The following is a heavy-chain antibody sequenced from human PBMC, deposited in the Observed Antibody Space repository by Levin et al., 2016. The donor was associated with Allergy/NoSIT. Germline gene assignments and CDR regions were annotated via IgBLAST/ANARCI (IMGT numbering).Heavy chain of an antibody. J-gene: IGHJ4*02. Sequence: ASVKVSCKASGYTFTSQGISWVRQAPGQGLEWMGWISAYNGNTNYAQKFQGRVTMTTDTSTSTAYMELRDLRSDDTAVYYCARDPLLWRDGTWAIKTDYWGQGTLVTVSS. D-gene: IGHD2-21*01. V-gene: IGHV1-18*01. CDR1: GYTFTSQG. CDR2: ISAYNGNT. CDR3: ARDPLLWRDGTWAIKTDY.